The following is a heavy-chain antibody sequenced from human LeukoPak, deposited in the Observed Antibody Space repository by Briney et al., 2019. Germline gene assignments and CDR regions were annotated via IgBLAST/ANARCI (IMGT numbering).Heavy chain of an antibody. CDR3: ARLRREDLWFGELLYFDY. J-gene: IGHJ4*02. V-gene: IGHV1-2*02. D-gene: IGHD3-10*01. CDR1: GYTFTNYY. Sequence: GASVKVSCRASGYTFTNYYMHWVRQAPGQELEWMGWINPNSGGTNYAQKFQGRVTMTRDTSISTAYMELSRLRSDDTAVYYCARLRREDLWFGELLYFDYWGQGTLVTVSS. CDR2: INPNSGGT.